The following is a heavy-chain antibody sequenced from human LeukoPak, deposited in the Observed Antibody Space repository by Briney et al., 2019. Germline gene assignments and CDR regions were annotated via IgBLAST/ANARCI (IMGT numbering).Heavy chain of an antibody. CDR2: IGGSGGST. D-gene: IGHD1-20*01. CDR3: AKDYNWGTFNDY. J-gene: IGHJ4*02. CDR1: GFTFSSHA. Sequence: GGSLRLSCAASGFTFSSHAMNWVRQAPGKGLEWVSVIGGSGGSTYYADSVKCRFTISRDNSKNTLYLQMNSLRAEDTAVYYCAKDYNWGTFNDYGGQRTLVTVSS. V-gene: IGHV3-23*01.